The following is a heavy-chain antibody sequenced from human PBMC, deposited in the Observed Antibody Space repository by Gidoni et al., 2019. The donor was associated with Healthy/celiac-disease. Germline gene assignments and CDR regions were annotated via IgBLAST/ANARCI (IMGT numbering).Heavy chain of an antibody. CDR3: AKDNAITSWGYFDY. D-gene: IGHD3-16*01. J-gene: IGHJ4*02. Sequence: EVQLVESGGGLLQPGRSLILSCAASGFPFDDYAMHWVRQAPGKGLEWVSGISWNRGSIGYADSVKGRFTISRDNAKNSLYLQMNSLRAEDTALYYCAKDNAITSWGYFDYWGQGTLVTVSS. CDR1: GFPFDDYA. CDR2: ISWNRGSI. V-gene: IGHV3-9*01.